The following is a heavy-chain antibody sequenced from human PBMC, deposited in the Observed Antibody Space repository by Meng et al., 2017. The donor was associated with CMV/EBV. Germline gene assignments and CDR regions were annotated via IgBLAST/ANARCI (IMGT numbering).Heavy chain of an antibody. CDR1: GGSISSYY. CDR3: ARVLRWNGVIDY. V-gene: IGHV4-4*07. D-gene: IGHD4-23*01. Sequence: QWQRKAAAPGLVQPSATLSLTFTVSGGSISSYYWSWIRQPAGKGLEWIGRIYTSGSTNYNPSLKSRVTMSVDTSKNQFSLKLSSVTAADTAVYYCARVLRWNGVIDYWGQGTLVTVSS. CDR2: IYTSGST. J-gene: IGHJ4*02.